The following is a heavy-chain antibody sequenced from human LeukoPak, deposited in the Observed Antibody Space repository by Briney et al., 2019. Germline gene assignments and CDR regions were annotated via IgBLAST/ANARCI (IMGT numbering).Heavy chain of an antibody. D-gene: IGHD2-21*01. J-gene: IGHJ3*02. CDR2: ISSSSSYI. V-gene: IGHV3-21*01. CDR1: GFTFSSYS. Sequence: GSLRLSCAASGFTFSSYSMNWVRQAPGKGLEWVSSISSSSSYIYYADSVKGRFTISRDNAKNSLYLQMNSLRAEDTAVYYCASEDSLIDAFDIWGQGTMVTVSS. CDR3: ASEDSLIDAFDI.